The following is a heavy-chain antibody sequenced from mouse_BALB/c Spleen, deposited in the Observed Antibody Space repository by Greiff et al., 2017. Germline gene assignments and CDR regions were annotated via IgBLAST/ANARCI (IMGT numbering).Heavy chain of an antibody. D-gene: IGHD1-2*01. CDR3: NAKTTATFAY. Sequence: VQLQQSGADLVRSGASVKLSCTASGFNIKDYYMHWVKQRPEQGLEWIGWIDPENGDTEYAPKFQGKATMTADTSSNTAYLQLSSLTSEDTAVYYCNAKTTATFAYWGQGTLVTVSA. V-gene: IGHV14-4*02. CDR2: IDPENGDT. J-gene: IGHJ3*01. CDR1: GFNIKDYY.